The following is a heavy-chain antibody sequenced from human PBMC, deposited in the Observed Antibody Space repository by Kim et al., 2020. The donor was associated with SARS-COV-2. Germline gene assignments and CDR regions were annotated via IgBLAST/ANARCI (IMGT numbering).Heavy chain of an antibody. V-gene: IGHV3-23*01. CDR2: VRDSGVST. J-gene: IGHJ4*02. CDR3: AKSRYYSNWYGLPFDY. Sequence: GGSLRLSCAASGFSFSTYAMSWVRQAPGKGLEWVSAVRDSGVSTYYADSVKGRFTISRDNSKNMVYLQMNSLRAEDTAVYYCAKSRYYSNWYGLPFDYWGQGTLVTVSS. D-gene: IGHD6-13*01. CDR1: GFSFSTYA.